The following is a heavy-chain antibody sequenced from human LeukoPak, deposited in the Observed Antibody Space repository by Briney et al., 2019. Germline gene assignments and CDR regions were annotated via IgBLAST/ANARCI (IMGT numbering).Heavy chain of an antibody. CDR2: ITWNGGST. D-gene: IGHD6-19*01. CDR3: ARDPGDILVAGTFDY. V-gene: IGHV3-20*04. J-gene: IGHJ4*02. CDR1: GFTFSTYA. Sequence: GGSLRLSCAASGFTFSTYAMHWVRQAPGKGLEWVSGITWNGGSTGYADPVKGRFTISRDNAKNSLYLQMNSLRAEGTAFYYCARDPGDILVAGTFDYWGQGTLVTVSS.